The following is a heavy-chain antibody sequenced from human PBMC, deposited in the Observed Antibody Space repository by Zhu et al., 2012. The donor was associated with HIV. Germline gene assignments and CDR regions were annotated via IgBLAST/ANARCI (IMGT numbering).Heavy chain of an antibody. V-gene: IGHV4-34*01. CDR3: ARGGFRTXPSGDYSFDS. CDR2: INHSGSS. J-gene: IGHJ4*02. CDR1: WVLQWFL. Sequence: QVQLQQWGAGTVEAFGDPVPHLRCLWWVLQWFLLELDPPAPQGRHWEWIGEINHSGSSNYNPSLKSRVAISVDTSKNQFSLKLTSVTAADTAVYYCARGGFRTXPSGDYSFDSWGQGTLVTVSS. D-gene: IGHD3-10*01.